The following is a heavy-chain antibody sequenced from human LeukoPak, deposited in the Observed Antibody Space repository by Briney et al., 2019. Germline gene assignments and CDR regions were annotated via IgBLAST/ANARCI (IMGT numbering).Heavy chain of an antibody. V-gene: IGHV1-46*01. CDR1: GYTFTSYY. J-gene: IGHJ4*02. Sequence: ASVKVSCKASGYTFTSYYMHWVRQAPGQGLEWMGIINPSGGSTSYAQKFQGRVTMTRDTSTSTVYMELSSLRSEDTAVYYCARNNWNYYDSSGYYFFDYWGQGTLVTVSS. CDR3: ARNNWNYYDSSGYYFFDY. CDR2: INPSGGST. D-gene: IGHD3-22*01.